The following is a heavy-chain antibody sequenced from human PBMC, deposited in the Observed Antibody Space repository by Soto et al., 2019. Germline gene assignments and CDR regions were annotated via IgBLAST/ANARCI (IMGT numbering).Heavy chain of an antibody. Sequence: SGTLSLTCTVSGDSISSGTYFWSWIRQHPGKGLEWIGYIYHTGNTYYNPSLKSRVAISVDTSKSHFSLKLSSLTAADTAVYYCAREVDIFTGRYFDFWGQGALVTVSS. V-gene: IGHV4-31*03. J-gene: IGHJ4*02. CDR1: GDSISSGTYF. CDR3: AREVDIFTGRYFDF. CDR2: IYHTGNT. D-gene: IGHD3-9*01.